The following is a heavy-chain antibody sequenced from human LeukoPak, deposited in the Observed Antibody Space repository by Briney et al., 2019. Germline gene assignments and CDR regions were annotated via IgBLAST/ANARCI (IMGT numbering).Heavy chain of an antibody. V-gene: IGHV3-7*03. CDR1: GFTFINYW. Sequence: GGSLRLSCAASGFTFINYWMSWVRQAPGKGLEWVANIKQDGSEKYYVDSVKDRFTISRDNAKNTLYLQMNSLRAEDTAVYYCAKDLWAKRFLEWFKSRPYAFDIWGRGTMVTVSS. CDR2: IKQDGSEK. CDR3: AKDLWAKRFLEWFKSRPYAFDI. J-gene: IGHJ3*02. D-gene: IGHD3-3*01.